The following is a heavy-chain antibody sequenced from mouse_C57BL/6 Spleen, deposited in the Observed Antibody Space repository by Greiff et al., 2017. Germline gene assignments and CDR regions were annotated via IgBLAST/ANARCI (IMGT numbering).Heavy chain of an antibody. J-gene: IGHJ2*01. CDR2: INPNNGGT. Sequence: EVQLQQSGPELVKPGASVKISCKASGYTFTDYYMNWVKQSHGKSLEWIGDINPNNGGTSYNQKFKGKATLTVDKSSSTAYMELRSLTSEDSAVYYCARGGYYYGSSPYFDYWGQGTTLTVSS. V-gene: IGHV1-26*01. CDR3: ARGGYYYGSSPYFDY. D-gene: IGHD1-1*01. CDR1: GYTFTDYY.